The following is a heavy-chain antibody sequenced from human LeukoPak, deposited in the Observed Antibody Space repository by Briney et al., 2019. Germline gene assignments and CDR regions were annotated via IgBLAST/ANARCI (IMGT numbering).Heavy chain of an antibody. J-gene: IGHJ4*02. D-gene: IGHD2-2*01. CDR3: ARRAVVSARTFDY. CDR1: GGSFSGYY. V-gene: IGHV4-34*01. Sequence: PSETLSLTCAVYGGSFSGYYWSWVRQPPGKGLEWIGEINHSGSTNYNPSLKSRVTISVDTSKNQFSLKLSSVTAADTAVYYWARRAVVSARTFDYWGQGTLVTVSS. CDR2: INHSGST.